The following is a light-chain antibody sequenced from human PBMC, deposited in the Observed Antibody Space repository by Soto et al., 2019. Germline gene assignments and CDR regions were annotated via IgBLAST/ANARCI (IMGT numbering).Light chain of an antibody. Sequence: EIVLTQSPATLSLSPGERAALSCRASQSVSSYLAWYQQKPGQAPRLLIYDASKRATGIPARFSGSGSGTDFTLAISSLEPEDFAGYYCQQRSNWPSSFGGGTKVELK. CDR2: DAS. CDR3: QQRSNWPSS. J-gene: IGKJ4*01. V-gene: IGKV3-11*01. CDR1: QSVSSY.